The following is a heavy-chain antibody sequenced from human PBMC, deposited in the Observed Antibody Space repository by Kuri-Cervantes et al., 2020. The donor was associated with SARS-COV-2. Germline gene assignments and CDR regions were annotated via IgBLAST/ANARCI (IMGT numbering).Heavy chain of an antibody. CDR2: IWYDGSNK. CDR1: GFTFSSYG. V-gene: IGHV3-33*06. D-gene: IGHD6-13*01. J-gene: IGHJ4*02. Sequence: LSLTCAASGFTFSSYGMHWFRQAPGKGLEWVAVIWYDGSNKYYADSVKGRFTISRDNSKNTLYLQMNSLRAEDTAVYYCAKDWWSRGIAAAGRPTGVDYWVQGTLVTSPQ. CDR3: AKDWWSRGIAAAGRPTGVDY.